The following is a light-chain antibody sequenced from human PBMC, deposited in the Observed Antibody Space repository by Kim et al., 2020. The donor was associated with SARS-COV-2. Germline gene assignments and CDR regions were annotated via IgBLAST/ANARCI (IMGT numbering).Light chain of an antibody. J-gene: IGKJ4*01. CDR1: QSVNSW. Sequence: DIQMTQSPSTFSASVGDRVTITCRASQSVNSWLAGYQQKPGKAPQLLIYKASRLEGWVPSRFSGSGSGTDFTLTISSLQPDDFATYYCQQYNFYPLTFGGGTKVDIK. CDR2: KAS. CDR3: QQYNFYPLT. V-gene: IGKV1-5*03.